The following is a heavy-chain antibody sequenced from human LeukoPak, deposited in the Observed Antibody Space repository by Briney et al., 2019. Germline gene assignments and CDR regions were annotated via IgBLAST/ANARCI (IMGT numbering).Heavy chain of an antibody. CDR2: IRYDESDK. CDR3: ARGGIAARPRYNWFDP. CDR1: GFTFSSYG. J-gene: IGHJ5*02. Sequence: GGSLRLSYATSGFTFSSYGMHWIRQAPGKGLEWVAFIRYDESDKYYADSVKGRFAISRDNSKNTLYLQMNSLRAEDTAVYYCARGGIAARPRYNWFDPWGQGTLVTVSS. D-gene: IGHD6-6*01. V-gene: IGHV3-30*02.